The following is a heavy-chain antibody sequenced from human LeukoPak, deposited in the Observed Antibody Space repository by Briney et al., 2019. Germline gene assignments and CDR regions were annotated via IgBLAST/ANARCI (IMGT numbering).Heavy chain of an antibody. CDR3: AKDGDSGYDPTGLDY. J-gene: IGHJ4*02. CDR2: INHSGST. CDR1: GGSFSGYY. V-gene: IGHV4-34*01. Sequence: PSETLSLACAVYGGSFSGYYWSWIRQPPGKGLEWIGEINHSGSTNYNPSLKSRVTISVDTSKNQFSLKLSSVTAADTALYYCAKDGDSGYDPTGLDYWGQGTLVTVSS. D-gene: IGHD5-12*01.